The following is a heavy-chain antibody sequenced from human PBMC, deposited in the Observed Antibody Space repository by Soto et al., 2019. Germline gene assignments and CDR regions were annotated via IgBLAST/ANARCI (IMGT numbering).Heavy chain of an antibody. CDR3: AKAGPLYSSSWFDY. V-gene: IGHV3-30*18. J-gene: IGHJ4*02. CDR2: ISYDGSNK. D-gene: IGHD6-13*01. Sequence: PGGPLRLSCAASGFTFSSYGMHWVRQAPGKGLEWVAVISYDGSNKYYADSVKGRFTISRDNSKNTLYLQMNSLRAEDTAVYYCAKAGPLYSSSWFDYWGQGTLVTVSS. CDR1: GFTFSSYG.